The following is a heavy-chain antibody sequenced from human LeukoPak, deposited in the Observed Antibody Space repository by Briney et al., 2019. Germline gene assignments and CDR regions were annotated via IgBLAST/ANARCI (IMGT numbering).Heavy chain of an antibody. CDR1: GGTFSSYA. CDR3: ARSDKGKSWFDP. J-gene: IGHJ5*02. V-gene: IGHV1-69*13. CDR2: IIPIFGTA. Sequence: ASVKVSCKASGGTFSSYAISWVRQAPGQGLEWMGGIIPIFGTANYAQKFQGRVTITADESTSTAYMELSSLRSEDTAVYYCARSDKGKSWFDPWGQGTLVTVSS.